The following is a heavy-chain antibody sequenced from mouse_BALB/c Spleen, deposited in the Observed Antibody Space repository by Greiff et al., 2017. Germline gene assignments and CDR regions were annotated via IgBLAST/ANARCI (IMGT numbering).Heavy chain of an antibody. Sequence: QVQLKESGPELVKPGASVKMSCKASGYTFTSYYIHWVKQRPGQGLEWIGWIYPGDGSTKYNEKFKGKTTLTADKSSSTAYMLLSSLTSEDSAIYFCARDGSFAYWGQGTLVTVSA. V-gene: IGHV1S56*01. D-gene: IGHD2-3*01. CDR3: ARDGSFAY. CDR1: GYTFTSYY. CDR2: IYPGDGST. J-gene: IGHJ3*01.